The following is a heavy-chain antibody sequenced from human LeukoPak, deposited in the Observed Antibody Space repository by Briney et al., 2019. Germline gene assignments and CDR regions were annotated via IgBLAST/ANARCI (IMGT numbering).Heavy chain of an antibody. CDR2: LSVSGGST. CDR1: GLTFSSYA. V-gene: IGHV3-23*01. CDR3: ASLRAAATGYYFDY. Sequence: GGSLRLSCAASGLTFSSYAMSWVRQAPGKGLEWVSSLSVSGGSTYYAGSVKGRFIISRDNSKNTVYLQMNSLSAEDSAIYFCASLRAAATGYYFDYWGRGTLVTVSS. D-gene: IGHD6-13*01. J-gene: IGHJ4*02.